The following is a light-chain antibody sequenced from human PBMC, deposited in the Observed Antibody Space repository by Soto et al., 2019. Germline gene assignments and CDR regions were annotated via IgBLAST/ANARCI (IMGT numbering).Light chain of an antibody. V-gene: IGKV3-20*01. CDR1: QSVNSRN. J-gene: IGKJ4*01. CDR2: AAS. Sequence: EIVLTQSPGTLSLSPGERATLSCRASQSVNSRNLAWYQQKPGQSPRLLIYAASSRATGIPDRFSGSGSGTDFTLTISRLEPEDFAVYYCQQYGTSGAFGGGTKVEIK. CDR3: QQYGTSGA.